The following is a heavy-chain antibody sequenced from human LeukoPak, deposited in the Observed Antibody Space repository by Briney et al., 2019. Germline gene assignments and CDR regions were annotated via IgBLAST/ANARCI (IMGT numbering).Heavy chain of an antibody. V-gene: IGHV4-59*08. J-gene: IGHJ4*02. CDR1: GGSISSYY. CDR2: IYHSGST. Sequence: SETLSLTCTVSGGSISSYYWSWIRQPPGKGLEWIGEIYHSGSTNYNPSLKSRVTISVDKSKNQFSLKLSSVTAADTAVYYCARQGGSYSLDYWGQGTLVTVSS. D-gene: IGHD1-26*01. CDR3: ARQGGSYSLDY.